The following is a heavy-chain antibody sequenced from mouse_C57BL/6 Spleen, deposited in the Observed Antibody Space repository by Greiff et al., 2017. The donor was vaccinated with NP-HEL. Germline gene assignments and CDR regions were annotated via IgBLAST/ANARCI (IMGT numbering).Heavy chain of an antibody. V-gene: IGHV5-9-1*02. CDR2: ISSGGDYI. J-gene: IGHJ2*01. D-gene: IGHD2-3*01. CDR1: GFTFSSYA. CDR3: TRDDDGYYFDY. Sequence: EVMLVESGEGLVKPGGSLKLSCAASGFTFSSYAMSWVRQTPEKRLEWVAYISSGGDYIYYADTVKGRFTISRDNARNTLYLQMSSLKSEDTAMYYCTRDDDGYYFDYWGQGTTLTVSS.